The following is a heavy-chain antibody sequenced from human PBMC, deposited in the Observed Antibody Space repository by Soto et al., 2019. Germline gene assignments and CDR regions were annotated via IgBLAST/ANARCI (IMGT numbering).Heavy chain of an antibody. CDR2: ISTHNGNT. CDR3: ARTLGSSGFDY. CDR1: GYSFTPYG. Sequence: QVHLVQSGPEVKKPGASVKVSCKASGYSFTPYGIAWVRQAPGQGLEWMGWISTHNGNTKYEQKVQDRVTMTTDTSTTTAYMELRSLRSDDTAMYYCARTLGSSGFDYWGQGTLVAVSS. D-gene: IGHD3-10*01. J-gene: IGHJ4*02. V-gene: IGHV1-18*01.